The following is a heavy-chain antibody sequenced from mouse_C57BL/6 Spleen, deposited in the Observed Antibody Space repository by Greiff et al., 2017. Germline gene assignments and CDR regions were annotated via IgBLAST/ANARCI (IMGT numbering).Heavy chain of an antibody. CDR2: INSDGGST. V-gene: IGHV5-2*03. J-gene: IGHJ2*01. CDR1: EYAFPSHD. Sequence: EVKLVESGGGLVQPGASLKLSCESNEYAFPSHDMSWVRQTPEKRLELVAAINSDGGSTYYPDTMERRFIISRDNTKKTLYLQMSSLRSEDTALYYCARHDAYSGYFDYWGQGTTLTVSS. D-gene: IGHD2-3*01. CDR3: ARHDAYSGYFDY.